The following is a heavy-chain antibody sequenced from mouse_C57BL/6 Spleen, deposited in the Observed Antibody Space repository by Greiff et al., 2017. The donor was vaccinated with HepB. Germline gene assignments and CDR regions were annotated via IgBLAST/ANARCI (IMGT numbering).Heavy chain of an antibody. CDR3: ARDGSSYHFDY. D-gene: IGHD1-1*01. V-gene: IGHV1-81*01. CDR1: GYTFTSYG. Sequence: VQLQQSGAELARPGASVKLSCKASGYTFTSYGISWVKQRTGQGLEWIGEIYPRSGNTYYNEKFKGKATLTADKSSSTAYMEPRSLTSEDSAVYFCARDGSSYHFDYWGQGTTLTVSS. J-gene: IGHJ2*01. CDR2: IYPRSGNT.